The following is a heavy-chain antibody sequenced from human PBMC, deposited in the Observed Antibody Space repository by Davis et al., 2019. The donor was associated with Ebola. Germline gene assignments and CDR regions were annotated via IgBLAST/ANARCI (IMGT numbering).Heavy chain of an antibody. CDR1: GFTFSSYS. CDR3: ARDIGGSYLIDAFDI. V-gene: IGHV3-48*02. Sequence: PGGSLRLSCAASGFTFSSYSMNWVRQAPGKGLEWVSYISSSSSTIYYADSVKGRFTISRDNAKNSLYLQMNSLRDEDTAVYYCARDIGGSYLIDAFDIWGQGTMVTVSS. D-gene: IGHD1-26*01. CDR2: ISSSSSTI. J-gene: IGHJ3*02.